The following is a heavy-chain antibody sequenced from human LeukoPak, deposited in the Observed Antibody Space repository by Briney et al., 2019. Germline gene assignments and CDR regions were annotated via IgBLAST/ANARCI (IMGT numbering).Heavy chain of an antibody. J-gene: IGHJ6*02. CDR1: GGTFSSYA. D-gene: IGHD6-19*01. CDR3: AREPSIAVAGGYYYYGMDV. CDR2: IIPIFGAA. Sequence: ASVKVSRKASGGTFSSYAISWVRQAPGQGLEWMGGIIPIFGAANYAQKFQGRVTITADESTSTAYMELSSLRSEDTAVYYCAREPSIAVAGGYYYYGMDVWGQGTTVTVSS. V-gene: IGHV1-69*13.